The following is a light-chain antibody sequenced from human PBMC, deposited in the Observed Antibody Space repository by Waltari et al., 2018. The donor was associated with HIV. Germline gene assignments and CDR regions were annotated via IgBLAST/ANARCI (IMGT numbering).Light chain of an antibody. CDR1: SNDVGGYNH. Sequence: QSALTQPASVSGSPGQSITISCIGTSNDVGGYNHVSWYQRHPGKAPKLLIYDVTNRPPGVSNRFSGSKSGNTASLAISGLQAEDEADYYCASYRYSTKSYVFGTGTTVTVL. J-gene: IGLJ1*01. CDR3: ASYRYSTKSYV. CDR2: DVT. V-gene: IGLV2-14*03.